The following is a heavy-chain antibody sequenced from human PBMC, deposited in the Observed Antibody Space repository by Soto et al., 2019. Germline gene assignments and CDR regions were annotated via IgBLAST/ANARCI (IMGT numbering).Heavy chain of an antibody. CDR3: ARASDRLRLGELSLTPDY. CDR2: IYYSGST. CDR1: GGSISSYY. Sequence: SETLSLTCTVSGGSISSYYWSWIRQPPGKGLEWIGYIYYSGSTNYNPSLKSRVTISVDTSKNQFSLKLSSVTAADTAVYYCARASDRLRLGELSLTPDYWGQGTLVTVSS. D-gene: IGHD3-16*02. V-gene: IGHV4-59*08. J-gene: IGHJ4*02.